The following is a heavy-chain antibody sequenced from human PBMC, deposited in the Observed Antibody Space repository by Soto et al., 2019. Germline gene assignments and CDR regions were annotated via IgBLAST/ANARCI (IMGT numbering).Heavy chain of an antibody. Sequence: ASVKVACKASGYTFTSYAMHWARQAPGQRLEWMGWINAGNGNTKYSQKFQGRVTITRDTSASTAYMELSSLRSEDTAVYYCASRGGTFDAFDIWGQGTMVNVSS. D-gene: IGHD2-15*01. J-gene: IGHJ3*02. CDR3: ASRGGTFDAFDI. CDR2: INAGNGNT. V-gene: IGHV1-3*01. CDR1: GYTFTSYA.